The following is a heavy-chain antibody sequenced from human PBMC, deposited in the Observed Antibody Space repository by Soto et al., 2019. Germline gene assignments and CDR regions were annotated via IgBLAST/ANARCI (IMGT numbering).Heavy chain of an antibody. J-gene: IGHJ4*02. D-gene: IGHD2-2*02. V-gene: IGHV3-30*18. CDR2: ISYDGSDK. CDR1: GFTFNTYG. CDR3: AKSPNFYCSSPNCYKYYFDY. Sequence: RRLSCAASGFTFNTYGMHWVRQAPGKGLEWVAVISYDGSDKFYADSVKGRFTISRDNSKNALYLQMGSLRPEDTAIYYCAKSPNFYCSSPNCYKYYFDYWGQGTLVTVSS.